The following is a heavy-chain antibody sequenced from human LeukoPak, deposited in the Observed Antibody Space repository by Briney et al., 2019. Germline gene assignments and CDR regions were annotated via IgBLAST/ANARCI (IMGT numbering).Heavy chain of an antibody. D-gene: IGHD3-3*01. CDR1: GDSVSRSDSY. CDR2: IYYSGST. CDR3: ARLLGFLEWLLPDDYYYYYMDV. J-gene: IGHJ6*03. V-gene: IGHV4-39*01. Sequence: ETLSLTCTIFGDSVSRSDSYWDWIRQPPGKGLEWIGSIYYSGSTYYNPSLKSRVTISVDTSKNQFSLKLSSVTAADTAVYYCARLLGFLEWLLPDDYYYYYMDVWGKGTTVTVSS.